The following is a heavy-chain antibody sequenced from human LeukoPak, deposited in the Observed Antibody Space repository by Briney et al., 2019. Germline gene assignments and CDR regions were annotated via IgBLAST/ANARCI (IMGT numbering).Heavy chain of an antibody. CDR2: INRSGST. J-gene: IGHJ5*02. D-gene: IGHD3-10*01. Sequence: SETLSLTCAVYGGSFSGYYWSWIRQPPGKGLEWIGEINRSGSTNYNPSLKSRVTISVDTSKNQFSLKLSSVTAADTAVYYCARGPRRTMVRGVIKNWFDPWGQGTLVTVSS. CDR1: GGSFSGYY. CDR3: ARGPRRTMVRGVIKNWFDP. V-gene: IGHV4-34*01.